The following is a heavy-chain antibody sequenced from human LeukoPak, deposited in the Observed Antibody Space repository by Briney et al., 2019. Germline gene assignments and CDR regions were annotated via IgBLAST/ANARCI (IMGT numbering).Heavy chain of an antibody. CDR2: ISLTGET. CDR3: SRESGAFRPFGY. J-gene: IGHJ4*02. D-gene: IGHD1-26*01. CDR1: GGSISSTNW. V-gene: IGHV4-4*02. Sequence: SDTLSLTCGVSGGSISSTNWWSWVRQPPGQGLEWIGEISLTGETNYNPSLNGRVTMSLDESRNQLSLDLTSVTAADTAIYYCSRESGAFRPFGYWGQGTLVIVPP.